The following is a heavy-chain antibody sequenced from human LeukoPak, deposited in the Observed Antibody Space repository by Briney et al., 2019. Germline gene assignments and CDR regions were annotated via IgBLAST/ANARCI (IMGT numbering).Heavy chain of an antibody. J-gene: IGHJ6*02. CDR2: TNSDGSST. V-gene: IGHV3-74*01. CDR3: ARIVRYGSAPLYSFGLDV. Sequence: GGSLRLSCAASGFTFSSYAMMWVRQAPGKGLIWFSRTNSDGSSTIYADSVKGRFTVSRDNAKNTVYLQMNSLRVEDTAIYYCARIVRYGSAPLYSFGLDVWGQGTTVIVSS. CDR1: GFTFSSYA. D-gene: IGHD3-10*01.